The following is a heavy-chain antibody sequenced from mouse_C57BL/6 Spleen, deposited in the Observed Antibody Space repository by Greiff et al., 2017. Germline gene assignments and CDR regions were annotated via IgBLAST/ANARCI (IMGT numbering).Heavy chain of an antibody. Sequence: EVKLQESGPGLVKPSQSLSLTCSVTGYSITSGYYWNWIRQFPGNKLEWMGYISYDGSNNYNPSLKNRISITRDTSKNQFFLKLNAVTTEDTATYYCAREGRPHWYFDVWGTGTTVTVSS. CDR1: GYSITSGYY. CDR3: AREGRPHWYFDV. CDR2: ISYDGSN. J-gene: IGHJ1*03. V-gene: IGHV3-6*01.